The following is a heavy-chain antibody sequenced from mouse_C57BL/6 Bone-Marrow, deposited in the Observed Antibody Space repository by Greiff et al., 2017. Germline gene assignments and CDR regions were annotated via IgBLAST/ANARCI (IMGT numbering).Heavy chain of an antibody. Sequence: QVQLQQPGAELVKPGASVKLSCKASGYTFTSYWMHWVKQRPGQGLEWIGMIHPKSGSTNYNEKFKSKATLTVVQSSSTAYMQLISLTSEDSAVYYCASESGWLRRRDYWGQGTTLTVSS. V-gene: IGHV1-64*01. D-gene: IGHD2-2*01. CDR3: ASESGWLRRRDY. CDR2: IHPKSGST. CDR1: GYTFTSYW. J-gene: IGHJ2*01.